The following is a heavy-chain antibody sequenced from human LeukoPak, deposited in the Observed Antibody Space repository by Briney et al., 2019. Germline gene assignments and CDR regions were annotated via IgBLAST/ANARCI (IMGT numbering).Heavy chain of an antibody. J-gene: IGHJ4*02. D-gene: IGHD6-19*01. Sequence: GGSLRLSCAASGFTFSSYGMHWVRQAPGKGLEWVAFIRYDGSNKYYADSVKGRFTISRDNSKNTLYLQMNSLRAEDTAVYYCARDRDSSGWDDFDYWGQGTLVTVSS. CDR2: IRYDGSNK. V-gene: IGHV3-30*02. CDR3: ARDRDSSGWDDFDY. CDR1: GFTFSSYG.